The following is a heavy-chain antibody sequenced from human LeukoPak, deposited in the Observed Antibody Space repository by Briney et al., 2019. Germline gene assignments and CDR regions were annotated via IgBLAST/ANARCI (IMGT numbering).Heavy chain of an antibody. D-gene: IGHD2-2*01. CDR1: GYTFTSYY. Sequence: ASVKVSCKASGYTFTSYYMHWVRQAPGQGLEWMGIINPSGGSTSYAQKFQGRVTMTRDTSTSTVYMELSSLRSDDTAVFYCARDRGCSATTCYTGGDWLDPWGQGTLVTVSS. V-gene: IGHV1-46*01. CDR3: ARDRGCSATTCYTGGDWLDP. CDR2: INPSGGST. J-gene: IGHJ5*02.